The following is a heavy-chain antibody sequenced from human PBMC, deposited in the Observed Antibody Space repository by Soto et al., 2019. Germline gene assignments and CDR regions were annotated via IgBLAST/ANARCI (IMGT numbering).Heavy chain of an antibody. CDR2: ISYSGST. CDR3: AAGGGLPRYY. Sequence: SETLSLTCIVSGVSLSSSSYYWAWIRQPPGKGLEWIGFISYSGSTYYNASLKSRVTISVDTSKNQFSLNLSSVTAADTAVYYCAAGGGLPRYYWGQGTLVTVSS. J-gene: IGHJ4*02. V-gene: IGHV4-39*07. CDR1: GVSLSSSSYY. D-gene: IGHD5-12*01.